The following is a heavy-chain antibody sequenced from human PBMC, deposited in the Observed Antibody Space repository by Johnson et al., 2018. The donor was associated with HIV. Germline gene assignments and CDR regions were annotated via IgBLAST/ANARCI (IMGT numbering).Heavy chain of an antibody. CDR1: GFPFRSYW. CDR2: ISYSASSM. CDR3: ARIDYSNYEEAFDI. D-gene: IGHD4-11*01. V-gene: IGHV3-11*04. Sequence: QVQLVESGGGLVQPGGSLRLSCAASGFPFRSYWMSWVRQAPGKGLEWVAYISYSASSMFYADSLQGRFTISRDNAKNSLYLQLIYLRVEDTAVYYCARIDYSNYEEAFDIWCQGTMVTVSS. J-gene: IGHJ3*02.